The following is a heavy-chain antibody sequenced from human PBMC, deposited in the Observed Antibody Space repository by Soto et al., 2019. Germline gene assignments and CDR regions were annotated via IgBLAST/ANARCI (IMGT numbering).Heavy chain of an antibody. CDR3: ARDLAAAGL. V-gene: IGHV1-46*01. Sequence: QVQLVQSGAEVKKPGASVKVSCKASGYTFTNHYIHWVRQAPGQGLEWMAIINPYGGSTNYAQRFRGRVTLTMDTSTSTVYMEISSLRSEDTAVYYCARDLAAAGLWGRGTLVTVSS. D-gene: IGHD6-13*01. CDR2: INPYGGST. J-gene: IGHJ4*02. CDR1: GYTFTNHY.